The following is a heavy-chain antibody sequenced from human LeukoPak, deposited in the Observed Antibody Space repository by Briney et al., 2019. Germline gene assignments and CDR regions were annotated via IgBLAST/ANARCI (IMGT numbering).Heavy chain of an antibody. Sequence: SVKVSCKASGGTSSNYPFNWVRQAPGQGFEWMGSIVPSFGAPAYAQKFEDRITLTADKSTGTVYMELSSLRSDDTAFYYCARGSKYYYASGSYSADYWGQGSLVSVSS. CDR2: IVPSFGAP. V-gene: IGHV1-69*06. CDR3: ARGSKYYYASGSYSADY. D-gene: IGHD3-10*01. CDR1: GGTSSNYP. J-gene: IGHJ4*02.